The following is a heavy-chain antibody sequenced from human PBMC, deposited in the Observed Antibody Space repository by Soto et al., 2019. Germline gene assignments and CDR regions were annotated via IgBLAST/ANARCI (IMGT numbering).Heavy chain of an antibody. V-gene: IGHV3-23*01. CDR3: AKGVRNRYDFWSGSPNPLIDY. CDR1: GFTFSSYA. Sequence: HPGGSLRLSCAASGFTFSSYAMSWVRQAPGKGLEWVSAISGSGGSTYYADSVKGRFTISRDNSKNTLYLQMSSLRAEDTAVYYCAKGVRNRYDFWSGSPNPLIDYWGQGTLVTVSS. J-gene: IGHJ4*02. CDR2: ISGSGGST. D-gene: IGHD3-3*01.